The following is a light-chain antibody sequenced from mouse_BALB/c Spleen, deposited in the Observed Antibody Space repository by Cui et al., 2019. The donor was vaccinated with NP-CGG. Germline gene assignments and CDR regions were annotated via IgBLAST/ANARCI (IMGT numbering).Light chain of an antibody. Sequence: VATQDSVLTTSPGETVTLTCRSSTGAVTTSNYANWVQEKPDHLFTGLIGGTNNRAPGVPARFSGSLIGDKAALTITGAQTEDEAIYFCALWYSNHWVFGGGTKLTVL. CDR1: TGAVTTSNY. CDR3: ALWYSNHWV. CDR2: GTN. V-gene: IGLV1*01. J-gene: IGLJ1*01.